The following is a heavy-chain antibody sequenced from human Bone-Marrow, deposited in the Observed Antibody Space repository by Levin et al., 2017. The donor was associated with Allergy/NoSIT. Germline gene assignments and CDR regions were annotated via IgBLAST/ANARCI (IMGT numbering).Heavy chain of an antibody. CDR2: ISGHNGVT. J-gene: IGHJ4*02. CDR3: ARDHSGRGVFDY. D-gene: IGHD6-19*01. CDR1: GYTFTSYG. Sequence: ASVKVSCKASGYTFTSYGISWVRQAPGQGLEWMGWISGHNGVTNYGKMFQGRVTMTTDTSTTTAYMELTSLRSDDTAVYYCARDHSGRGVFDYWGQGTLVTVSS. V-gene: IGHV1-18*01.